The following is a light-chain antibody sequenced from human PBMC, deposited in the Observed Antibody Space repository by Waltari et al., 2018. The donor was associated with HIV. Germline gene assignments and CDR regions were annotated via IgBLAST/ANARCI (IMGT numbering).Light chain of an antibody. CDR1: NSNSGSNS. CDR3: AAWDDSLSGLV. V-gene: IGLV1-47*01. Sequence: QSVLTQAPSASGTPGQRVTTSCSRTNSNSGSNSVYWYQQVPGGAPKLLIYRNNQRPSGVPDRFSGSKSVTSASLAISGLRSEDEADYDCAAWDDSLSGLVFGGRTKLTVL. J-gene: IGLJ2*01. CDR2: RNN.